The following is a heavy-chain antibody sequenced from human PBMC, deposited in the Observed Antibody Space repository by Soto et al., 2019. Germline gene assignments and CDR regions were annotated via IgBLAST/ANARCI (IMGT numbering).Heavy chain of an antibody. CDR1: GFTVSSNY. Sequence: ESGGGLVQPGGSLRLSCAASGFTVSSNYMSWVRQAPGKGLEWVSVIYSGGSTYYADSVKGRFTISRDNSKNTLYLQMNSLRAEDTAVYYCARDRGIAARSYYYGMDVWGQGTTVTVSS. CDR3: ARDRGIAARSYYYGMDV. D-gene: IGHD6-6*01. V-gene: IGHV3-66*01. CDR2: IYSGGST. J-gene: IGHJ6*02.